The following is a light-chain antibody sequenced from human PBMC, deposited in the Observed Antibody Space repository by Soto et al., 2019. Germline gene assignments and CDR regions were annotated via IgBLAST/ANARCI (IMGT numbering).Light chain of an antibody. CDR3: QQSYCTPPIT. CDR2: AAS. CDR1: QSISSY. V-gene: IGKV1-39*01. J-gene: IGKJ5*01. Sequence: DIQLTQSPSSLSASVGDRVTITCRASQSISSYLNWYQQKPGKAPKLLIYAASSLQSEVPSRFSGSGSGTDFTLTISSLQPEDFATYYCQQSYCTPPITFGQGTRLEI.